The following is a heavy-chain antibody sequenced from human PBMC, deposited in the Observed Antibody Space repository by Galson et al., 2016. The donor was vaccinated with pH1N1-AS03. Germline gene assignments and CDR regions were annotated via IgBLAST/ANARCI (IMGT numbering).Heavy chain of an antibody. CDR2: INYSGST. V-gene: IGHV4-59*11. Sequence: SETLSLTCTVSGGSISSHYWNWIRQPPGKGLEWIGYINYSGSTNYNPSLKSRVTISVDTSKNQFSLKLSSVTAADTAVYYCARHDYGDYVGWFDPWGQGTLATVSS. CDR3: ARHDYGDYVGWFDP. CDR1: GGSISSHY. D-gene: IGHD4-17*01. J-gene: IGHJ5*02.